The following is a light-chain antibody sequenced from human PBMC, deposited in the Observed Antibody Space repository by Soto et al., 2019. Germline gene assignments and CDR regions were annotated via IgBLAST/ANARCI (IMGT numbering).Light chain of an antibody. CDR1: QDISSF. Sequence: IQLTQSPSSLSASIGDRVTITCRASQDISSFLAWYQQKPGKAPKLLIYAASTLQSGIPSRFSGSGSGTDFTLTISCLQPEDFATYYCQQLNIDSYPITFGQGTRLEIK. V-gene: IGKV1-9*01. J-gene: IGKJ5*01. CDR3: QQLNIDSYPIT. CDR2: AAS.